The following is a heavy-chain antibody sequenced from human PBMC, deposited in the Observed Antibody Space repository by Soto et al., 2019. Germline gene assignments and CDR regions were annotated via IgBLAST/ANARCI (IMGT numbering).Heavy chain of an antibody. CDR3: AGDPDSHYNDSHASSYP. D-gene: IGHD3-22*01. J-gene: IGHJ5*02. V-gene: IGHV1-69*08. Sequence: QVQLVQSGAEVKKPGSSVKVSCKASGGTFSTYTITWVRQAPGQGLEWMGRIIPIIGIINYAQKFQGRVTNHADKFTGTAYMELTRLRSDDTAVYYCAGDPDSHYNDSHASSYPWGQGTLVTVSS. CDR2: IIPIIGII. CDR1: GGTFSTYT.